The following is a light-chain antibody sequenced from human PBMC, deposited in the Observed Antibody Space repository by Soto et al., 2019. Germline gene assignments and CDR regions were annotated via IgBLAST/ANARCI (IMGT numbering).Light chain of an antibody. CDR3: LQHNSYPRT. CDR1: QGIRND. J-gene: IGKJ1*01. CDR2: AAS. V-gene: IGKV1-17*01. Sequence: DIQMTQSPSSLSASVGHIVTITCRASQGIRNDLGWYQQKPGKAPKRLIYAASSLQSGVPSRLRGSGYGTELTITISSLQTEDFETYYCLQHNSYPRTFGQGTKVDIK.